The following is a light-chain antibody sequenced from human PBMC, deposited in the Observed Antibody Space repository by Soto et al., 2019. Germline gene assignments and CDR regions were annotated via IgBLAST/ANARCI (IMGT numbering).Light chain of an antibody. CDR1: QSVTNN. CDR2: GAF. J-gene: IGKJ1*01. Sequence: EVVLTRSPATMSVSSGGGATLFCRASQSVTNNVAWYQQKPGQAPRLLIYGAFTRATGIPARFSGSGSGTEFTLTISSLQSEDFAVYHCQQYGNSPGTFGQGTKVDI. CDR3: QQYGNSPGT. V-gene: IGKV3-15*01.